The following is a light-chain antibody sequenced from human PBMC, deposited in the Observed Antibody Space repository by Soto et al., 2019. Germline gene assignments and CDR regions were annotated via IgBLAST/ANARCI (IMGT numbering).Light chain of an antibody. J-gene: IGKJ3*01. Sequence: DIQMTQSPSTLSAYVGDRVTITCRASQNIYDWLAWYQQKPGQAPKLLIYKASSLESGVPLRFSGSGSGTEFTLTISSLQPDDFATYYCRQYNDVFTFGPGTKVQIK. CDR3: RQYNDVFT. CDR2: KAS. V-gene: IGKV1-5*03. CDR1: QNIYDW.